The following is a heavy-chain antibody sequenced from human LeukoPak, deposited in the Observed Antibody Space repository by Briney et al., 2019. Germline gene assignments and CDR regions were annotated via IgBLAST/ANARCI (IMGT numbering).Heavy chain of an antibody. V-gene: IGHV3-48*03. D-gene: IGHD3-10*01. CDR3: ARDHPITMVRGVIINYYYYYMDV. Sequence: GGSLRLSCAASGFIFSSYEMNWVRQAPGKGLEWVSYISSSGSTIYYADSVKGRFTMSRDNAKNSLYLQMNSLRAEDTAVYYCARDHPITMVRGVIINYYYYYMDVWGKGTTVTISS. CDR2: ISSSGSTI. J-gene: IGHJ6*03. CDR1: GFIFSSYE.